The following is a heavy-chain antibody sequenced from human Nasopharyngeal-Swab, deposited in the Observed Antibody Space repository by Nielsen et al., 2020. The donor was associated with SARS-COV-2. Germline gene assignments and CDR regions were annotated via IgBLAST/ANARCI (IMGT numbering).Heavy chain of an antibody. Sequence: SETLSLTCTVSGCAVTSGDYYWSWIRQPPGKGLEWIGNINYGGPTMYNPSFESRVTMSIDASENQFSLTLHSVTTADAAVYYCATKLCGGGSCYANDRYFDLWGRGTLVTVSS. D-gene: IGHD2-15*01. CDR2: INYGGPT. CDR3: ATKLCGGGSCYANDRYFDL. J-gene: IGHJ2*01. CDR1: GCAVTSGDYY. V-gene: IGHV4-61*08.